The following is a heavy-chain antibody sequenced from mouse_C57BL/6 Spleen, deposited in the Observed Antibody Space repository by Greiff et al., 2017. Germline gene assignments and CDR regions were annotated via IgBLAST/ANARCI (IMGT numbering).Heavy chain of an antibody. Sequence: QVQLQQSGAELARPGASVKLSCKASGYTFTSYGISWVKQRTGQGLEWIGEIYPRSGNTYYNEKFKGKATLTADKSSSTAYMELRSLTSEDSAVYFCAGPWDYDGYWYFDVWGTGTTVTVSS. CDR3: AGPWDYDGYWYFDV. V-gene: IGHV1-81*01. CDR1: GYTFTSYG. J-gene: IGHJ1*03. D-gene: IGHD2-4*01. CDR2: IYPRSGNT.